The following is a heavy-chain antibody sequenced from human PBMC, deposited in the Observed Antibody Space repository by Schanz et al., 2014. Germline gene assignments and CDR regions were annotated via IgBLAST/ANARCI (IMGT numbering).Heavy chain of an antibody. J-gene: IGHJ4*02. Sequence: QVQLVQSGSGLKKLGASGKVSCKASGYTFTSYAMNWVRQAPGQGLEWVGWINTNTGNPTYAQGFTGRFVFSLDTSVSTAYLQISSLKAEDTAAYYCTTETIAMAGTFSIWGQGTLVTVSS. D-gene: IGHD6-19*01. CDR3: TTETIAMAGTFSI. CDR1: GYTFTSYA. CDR2: INTNTGNP. V-gene: IGHV7-4-1*02.